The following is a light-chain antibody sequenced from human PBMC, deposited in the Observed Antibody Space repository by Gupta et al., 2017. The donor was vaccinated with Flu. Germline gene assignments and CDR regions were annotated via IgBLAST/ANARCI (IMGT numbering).Light chain of an antibody. V-gene: IGKV3-20*01. CDR2: GAS. Sequence: GLLYLLPGERAPPSCCARQIVGSDYLAWYQQKPGQAPRLLIYGASSRPTGIPDRFSGSGSGTDFTLTISRRDPEDYAVFYCQHEGNSPITFGQGTRMDI. J-gene: IGKJ5*01. CDR3: QHEGNSPIT. CDR1: QIVGSDY.